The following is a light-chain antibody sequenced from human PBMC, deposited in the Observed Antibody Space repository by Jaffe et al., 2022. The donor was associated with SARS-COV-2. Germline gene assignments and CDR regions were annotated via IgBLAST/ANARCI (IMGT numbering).Light chain of an antibody. Sequence: DIQMTQSPSTLSASVGDRVAITCRASQSISHWLAWYQQKPGKAPKLLIYRASTLESGVSSRFSGSGSGTEFTLTISSLQADDFATYYCQHYNGLPWTFGQGTKVEIK. CDR1: QSISHW. CDR2: RAS. CDR3: QHYNGLPWT. V-gene: IGKV1-5*03. J-gene: IGKJ1*01.